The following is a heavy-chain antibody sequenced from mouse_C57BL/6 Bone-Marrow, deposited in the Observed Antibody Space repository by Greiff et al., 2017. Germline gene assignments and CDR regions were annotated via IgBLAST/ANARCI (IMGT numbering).Heavy chain of an antibody. CDR2: IYPRSGDT. J-gene: IGHJ1*03. CDR1: GYTFTSYG. CDR3: ASQSLWYFCF. V-gene: IGHV1-81*01. Sequence: VQLQQSGAELARPGASVKLSCKASGYTFTSYGISWVKQRTGQGLEWIGEIYPRSGDTYYNEKFKGKATLTADKSSSTAYMELRSLTSEDSAVYFCASQSLWYFCFWGTGPTVPVSS.